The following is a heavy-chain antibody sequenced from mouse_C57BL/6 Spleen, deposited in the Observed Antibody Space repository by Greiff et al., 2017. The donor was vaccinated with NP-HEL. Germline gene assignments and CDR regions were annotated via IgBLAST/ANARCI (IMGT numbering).Heavy chain of an antibody. CDR2: INPSTGGT. CDR1: GYSFTGYY. CDR3: ARSLTEGAAWFAY. D-gene: IGHD3-3*01. J-gene: IGHJ3*01. Sequence: VQLQQSGPELVKPGASVKISCKASGYSFTGYYMNWVKQSPEKSLEWIGEINPSTGGTTYNQKFKAKATLTVDKSSSTAYMQLKSLTSEDSAVYYCARSLTEGAAWFAYWGQGTLVTVSA. V-gene: IGHV1-42*01.